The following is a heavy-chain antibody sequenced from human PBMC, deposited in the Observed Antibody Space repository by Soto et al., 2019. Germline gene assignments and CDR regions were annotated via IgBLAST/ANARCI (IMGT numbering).Heavy chain of an antibody. Sequence: SVKVSCKASGGTFSSYAISWVRQASGQGLEWMGGIIPIFGTANYAQKFQGRVTITADESTSTAYMELSSLRSEDTAVYYCASLIRFGPMGATTSWFDPWGQGTLVTVSS. CDR1: GGTFSSYA. CDR2: IIPIFGTA. V-gene: IGHV1-69*13. D-gene: IGHD1-26*01. CDR3: ASLIRFGPMGATTSWFDP. J-gene: IGHJ5*02.